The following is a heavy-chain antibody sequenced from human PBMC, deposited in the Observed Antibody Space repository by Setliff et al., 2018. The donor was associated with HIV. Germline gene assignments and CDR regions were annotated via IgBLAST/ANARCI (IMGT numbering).Heavy chain of an antibody. CDR2: ISPSGGST. J-gene: IGHJ4*02. CDR3: ARKYYYDSSGYYSFDY. CDR1: GFTFSSYA. V-gene: IGHV3-23*01. D-gene: IGHD3-22*01. Sequence: GGSLRLSCAASGFTFSSYAMSWVRQAPGKGLEWVSAISPSGGSTYYADSVRGRFTISRDNSKNTLYLQMNSLRAEDTALYYCARKYYYDSSGYYSFDYWGQGALVTVS.